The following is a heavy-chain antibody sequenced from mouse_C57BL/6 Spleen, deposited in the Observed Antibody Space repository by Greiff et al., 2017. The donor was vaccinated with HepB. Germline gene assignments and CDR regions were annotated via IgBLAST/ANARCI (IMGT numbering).Heavy chain of an antibody. CDR3: ARSNLGHAMDY. CDR2: IDPNSGGT. Sequence: VQLQQPGAELVKPGASVKLSCKASGYTFTSYWMHWVKQRPGRGLEWIGSIDPNSGGTKYNEKFKSKATLTVDKPSSTAYMQLSSLTSEDSAVYYCARSNLGHAMDYWGQGTSVTVSS. J-gene: IGHJ4*01. V-gene: IGHV1-72*01. D-gene: IGHD4-1*01. CDR1: GYTFTSYW.